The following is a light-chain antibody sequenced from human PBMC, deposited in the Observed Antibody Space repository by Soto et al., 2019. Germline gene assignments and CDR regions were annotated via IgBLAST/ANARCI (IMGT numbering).Light chain of an antibody. CDR3: GSWDSSLRHVV. CDR1: SSNLVKNF. CDR2: EDS. V-gene: IGLV1-51*02. J-gene: IGLJ2*01. Sequence: QSVLTQPPSVSAAPGQRITISCSGGSSNLVKNFVFWYQQLPKAAPKLLIYEDSKRLSGIPDRFSGSKSGTSATLVITGLQTGDEADYYCGSWDSSLRHVVFGEGTKLTVL.